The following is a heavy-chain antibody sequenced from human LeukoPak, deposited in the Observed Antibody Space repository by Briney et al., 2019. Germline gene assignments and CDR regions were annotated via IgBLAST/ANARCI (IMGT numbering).Heavy chain of an antibody. CDR1: GYSFTSYW. CDR2: IFPGDSDT. Sequence: GESLKISCKGSGYSFTSYWIACVPQMPGKGREWVGIIFPGDSDTKYSPSLERQVTISADKSITTAYLQWSSLKASETAIYYCVRQGMDVWGQGTAVTVSS. CDR3: VRQGMDV. V-gene: IGHV5-51*01. J-gene: IGHJ6*02.